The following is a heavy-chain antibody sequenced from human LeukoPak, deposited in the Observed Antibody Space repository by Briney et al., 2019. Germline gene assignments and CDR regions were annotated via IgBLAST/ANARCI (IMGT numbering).Heavy chain of an antibody. J-gene: IGHJ4*02. CDR1: GFTFDDYG. D-gene: IGHD6-13*01. V-gene: IGHV3-20*04. Sequence: GGSLRLSCAASGFTFDDYGMSWVRQAPGKGLEWVSGINWNGGSTGYADSVKGRSTISRDNAKNSLYLQMNSLRAEDTALYYCARDRAAGYYFDYWGQGTLVTVSS. CDR3: ARDRAAGYYFDY. CDR2: INWNGGST.